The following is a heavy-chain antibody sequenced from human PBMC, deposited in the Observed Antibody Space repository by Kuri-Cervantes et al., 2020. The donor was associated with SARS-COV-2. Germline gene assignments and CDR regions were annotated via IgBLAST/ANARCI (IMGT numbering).Heavy chain of an antibody. CDR3: ARQEVVAATNWFDP. V-gene: IGHV4-38-2*01. CDR1: GYSISSGYY. Sequence: SQTLSLTCAVSGYSISSGYYWGWIRQPPGKGLEWIGSIYYSGSTYYNPSLKSRVTISVDTSKNQFSLKLSSVTAADTAVYYCARQEVVAATNWFDPWGQGTLVTVSS. D-gene: IGHD2-15*01. CDR2: IYYSGST. J-gene: IGHJ5*02.